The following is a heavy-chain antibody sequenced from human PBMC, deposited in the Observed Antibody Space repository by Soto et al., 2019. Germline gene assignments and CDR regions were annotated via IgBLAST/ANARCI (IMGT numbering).Heavy chain of an antibody. J-gene: IGHJ2*01. CDR2: IYYSRRT. Sequence: GKGLEWIGSIYYSRRTTYNPSLKSRVTISVDTSKNQFFLKLSSVTAADTAVYYCARGFFFQAEDGIRDVRSVSAFLLNRSSDL. CDR3: ARGFFFQAEDGIRDVRSVSAFLLNRSSDL. D-gene: IGHD3-10*02. V-gene: IGHV4-59*01.